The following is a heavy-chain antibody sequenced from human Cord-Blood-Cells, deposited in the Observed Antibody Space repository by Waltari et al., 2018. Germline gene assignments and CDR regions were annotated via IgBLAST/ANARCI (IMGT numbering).Heavy chain of an antibody. CDR3: ARDYYGSGDY. D-gene: IGHD3-10*01. CDR1: GFTFSRYG. V-gene: IGHV3-33*01. J-gene: IGHJ4*02. Sequence: QVQLVESGGGVVQPGRSLRLYCAASGFTFSRYGMHWVRQAPGKGLEWVAVIWYDGSNKYYADSVKGRFTISRDNSKNTLYLQMNSLRAEDTAVYYCARDYYGSGDYWGQGTLVTVSS. CDR2: IWYDGSNK.